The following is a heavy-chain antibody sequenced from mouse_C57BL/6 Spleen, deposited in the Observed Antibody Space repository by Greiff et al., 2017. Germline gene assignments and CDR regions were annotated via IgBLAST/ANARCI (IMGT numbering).Heavy chain of an antibody. J-gene: IGHJ2*01. CDR3: AREGELERSYLDY. V-gene: IGHV5-4*01. D-gene: IGHD4-1*01. CDR2: ISDGGSYT. CDR1: GFTFSSYA. Sequence: EVMLVESGGGLVKPGGSLKLSCAASGFTFSSYAMSWVRQTPEKRLEWVATISDGGSYTYYPDNVKGRFTISRDNAKNNLYLQMSHLKSEDTAMYYCAREGELERSYLDYWGQGTTHTVSS.